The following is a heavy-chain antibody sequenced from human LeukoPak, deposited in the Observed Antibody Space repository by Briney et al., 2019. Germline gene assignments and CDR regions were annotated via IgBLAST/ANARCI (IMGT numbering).Heavy chain of an antibody. CDR1: GGSISSGGYY. D-gene: IGHD2-15*01. Sequence: PSETLSLTCTVSGGSISSGGYYWSWIRQHPGKGLEWIGYIYYSGSTYYNPSLKSRVTISVDTSKNQFSLKLSSVTAADTAVYYCASLVVAAQYYFDYWGQGTLVTVSS. V-gene: IGHV4-31*03. CDR3: ASLVVAAQYYFDY. CDR2: IYYSGST. J-gene: IGHJ4*02.